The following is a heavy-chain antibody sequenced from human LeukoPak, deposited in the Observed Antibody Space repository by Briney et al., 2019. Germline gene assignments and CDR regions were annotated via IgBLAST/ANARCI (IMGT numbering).Heavy chain of an antibody. CDR3: ARVQAVVTPWVFEH. CDR1: GGSISSSRYY. CDR2: VSYDGIT. V-gene: IGHV4-39*07. D-gene: IGHD4-23*01. J-gene: IGHJ4*02. Sequence: SETLSLTCTVSGGSISSSRYYWGWIRQPPGKGLAWVGRVSYDGITYYNPSLKSRVTISVDTSKNHFSLRLSSVTAADTAVYFCARVQAVVTPWVFEHWGQGTLVTVSS.